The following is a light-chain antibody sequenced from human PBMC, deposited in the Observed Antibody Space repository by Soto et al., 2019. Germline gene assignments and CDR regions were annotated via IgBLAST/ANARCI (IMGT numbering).Light chain of an antibody. Sequence: QAVVPQPPSASGSPGQSVTISCTGTSNDVGYSNYVSWYQQHPGKAPKLMIYEVSKRPSGVPDRFSGSRSGNTASLTVSGLQAEDEADYYCSSHTGSSTLVFGGGTKLTVL. CDR2: EVS. V-gene: IGLV2-8*01. CDR1: SNDVGYSNY. CDR3: SSHTGSSTLV. J-gene: IGLJ3*02.